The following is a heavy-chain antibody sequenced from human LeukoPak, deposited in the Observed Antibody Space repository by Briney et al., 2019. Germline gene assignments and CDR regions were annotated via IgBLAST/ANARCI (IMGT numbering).Heavy chain of an antibody. D-gene: IGHD1-7*01. CDR3: ASHNWNYRGANDAFDI. CDR2: IYTSGST. CDR1: GGSISSGSYY. J-gene: IGHJ3*02. V-gene: IGHV4-61*02. Sequence: KPSETLSLTCTVSGGSISSGSYYWSWIRQPAGKGLEWIGRIYTSGSTNYNPSLKSRVTISVDTSKNQFSLKLSSVTAADTAVYYCASHNWNYRGANDAFDIWGQGTMVTVSS.